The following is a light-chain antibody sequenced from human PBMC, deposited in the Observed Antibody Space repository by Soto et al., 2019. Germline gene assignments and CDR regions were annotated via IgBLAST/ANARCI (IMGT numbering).Light chain of an antibody. CDR3: QQRKNWPPIP. CDR2: DAS. Sequence: EIELTQSPATLSLSPGETATLSCRASQNVDKFLAWYQQRPGQAPRLLIFDASNRAPGVPVRFSGSGSGTVFTLTIGSLEPEDSAVYFCQQRKNWPPIPFGQGTRLEIK. J-gene: IGKJ5*01. CDR1: QNVDKF. V-gene: IGKV3-11*01.